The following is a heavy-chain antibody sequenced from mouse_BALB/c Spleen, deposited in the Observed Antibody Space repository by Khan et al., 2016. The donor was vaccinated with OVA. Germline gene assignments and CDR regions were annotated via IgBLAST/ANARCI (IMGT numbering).Heavy chain of an antibody. CDR3: ARDRATGGYYYAMDY. CDR2: IWAGGRA. D-gene: IGHD1-1*02. J-gene: IGHJ4*01. CDR1: GFSLTNYG. Sequence: VQLQESGPGLVAPAQSLSITCTVSGFSLTNYGVHWVRQPPGKGLEWLGVIWAGGRANYYLALMSRMSIRNDNSKSQVFFNMNSLQTDDTAMYYCARDRATGGYYYAMDYWGQGTSVTVSS. V-gene: IGHV2-9*02.